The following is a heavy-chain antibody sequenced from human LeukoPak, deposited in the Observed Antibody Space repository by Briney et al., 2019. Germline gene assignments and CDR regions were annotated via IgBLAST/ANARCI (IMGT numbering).Heavy chain of an antibody. Sequence: PGESLKISCQDSGYNFTNYWIGWVRQMPGKGLEWMGIIYPGDSLTRYSPSFQGHVTISADRSITTAYLQWSSLTAADTAMYYCARPLRDGSYDAFDIWGQGTRVTPSA. D-gene: IGHD2-15*01. V-gene: IGHV5-51*01. CDR1: GYNFTNYW. J-gene: IGHJ3*02. CDR3: ARPLRDGSYDAFDI. CDR2: IYPGDSLT.